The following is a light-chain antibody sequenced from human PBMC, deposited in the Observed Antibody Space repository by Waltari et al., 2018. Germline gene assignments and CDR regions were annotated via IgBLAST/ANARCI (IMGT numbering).Light chain of an antibody. Sequence: DVVLTQSPDSLAVSLGERANIDCKSSQSVLYNSNDKNYLAWYQQKPGQPPKLLIYWASTRESGVPDRFSGSGSGTDFTLTISSLQAEDVAVYYCQQYYRSRTFGQGTKVEIK. CDR3: QQYYRSRT. J-gene: IGKJ1*01. V-gene: IGKV4-1*01. CDR1: QSVLYNSNDKNY. CDR2: WAS.